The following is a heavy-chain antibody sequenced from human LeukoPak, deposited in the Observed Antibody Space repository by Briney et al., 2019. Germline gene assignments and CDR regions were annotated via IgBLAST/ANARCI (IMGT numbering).Heavy chain of an antibody. CDR1: GFTFSSYA. CDR2: ISGSGGST. CDR3: AKDLVDTAMVTFYFDY. J-gene: IGHJ4*02. D-gene: IGHD5-18*01. V-gene: IGHV3-23*01. Sequence: PGGSLRLSCAASGFTFSSYAMSWVRQAPGNGLEWVSAISGSGGSTYYADSVKGRFTISRDNSKNTLYLQMNSLRAEDTAVYYCAKDLVDTAMVTFYFDYWGQGTLVTVSS.